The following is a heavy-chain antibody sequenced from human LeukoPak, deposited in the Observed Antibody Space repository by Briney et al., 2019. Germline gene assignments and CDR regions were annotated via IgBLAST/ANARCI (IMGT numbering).Heavy chain of an antibody. J-gene: IGHJ4*02. CDR1: GGSIRSSNW. CDR2: IYHSGST. D-gene: IGHD3/OR15-3a*01. Sequence: SETLSLTCVVSGGSIRSSNWWTWVRQPPGKGLEWIGEIYHSGSTYYSPSLKSRVTVSVDTSKNEFSLNLTSVTAADTAVYFCARGIVGSRDFYFRYYFDYWGQGTLVTVSS. V-gene: IGHV4-4*02. CDR3: ARGIVGSRDFYFRYYFDY.